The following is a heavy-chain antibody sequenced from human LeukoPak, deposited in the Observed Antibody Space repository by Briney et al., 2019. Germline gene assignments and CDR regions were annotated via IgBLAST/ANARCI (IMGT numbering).Heavy chain of an antibody. CDR1: GFTFSSYW. D-gene: IGHD3-22*01. J-gene: IGHJ4*02. CDR2: INQDGSEK. V-gene: IGHV3-7*01. CDR3: ARLNYYDSSGYPGSPDY. Sequence: GGSLRLSCAASGFTFSSYWMSWVRQAPGKGLEWVADINQDGSEKYFVASVRGRFTISRDNAKNSLYLQMNSPRAEDTAVYCCARLNYYDSSGYPGSPDYWGQGTLVTVSS.